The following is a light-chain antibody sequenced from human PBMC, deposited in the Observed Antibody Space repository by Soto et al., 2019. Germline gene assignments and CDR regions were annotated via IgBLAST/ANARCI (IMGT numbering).Light chain of an antibody. CDR1: SSNIGTGFG. J-gene: IGLJ2*01. CDR2: GTT. Sequence: SVLTQPPSVSGAPGQRVTISCTGSSSNIGTGFGVHWYQQIPGTAPKLLIYGTTNRPSGVPDRFSGSKSGTSASLAITGLQAEDEADYYCQSYDSSLSVVVFGGGTKLTVL. CDR3: QSYDSSLSVVV. V-gene: IGLV1-40*01.